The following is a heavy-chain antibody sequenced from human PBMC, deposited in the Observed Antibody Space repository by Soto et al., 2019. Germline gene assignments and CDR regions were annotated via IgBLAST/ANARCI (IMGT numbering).Heavy chain of an antibody. J-gene: IGHJ3*02. CDR3: ARDPPSPSDVVVVPAAMQDAFDI. Sequence: GASVKVSCKASGGTFSSYTISWVRQAPGQGLEWMGRIIPILGIANYAQKFQGRVTITADKSTSTAYMELSSLRSEDTAVYYCARDPPSPSDVVVVPAAMQDAFDIWGQGTRVTVS. CDR2: IIPILGIA. V-gene: IGHV1-69*04. CDR1: GGTFSSYT. D-gene: IGHD2-2*01.